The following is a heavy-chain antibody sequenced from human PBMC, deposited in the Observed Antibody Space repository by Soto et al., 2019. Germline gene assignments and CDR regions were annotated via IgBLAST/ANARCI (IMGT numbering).Heavy chain of an antibody. J-gene: IGHJ5*02. V-gene: IGHV3-23*01. CDR2: GSGGRT. Sequence: GSGGRTYYADSVKGRFTISRDNSKNTLHLQMSSLSAEDTAIYYCAKDRAFWFGEGGWFDPWGQGTLVTVSS. CDR3: AKDRAFWFGEGGWFDP. D-gene: IGHD3-10*01.